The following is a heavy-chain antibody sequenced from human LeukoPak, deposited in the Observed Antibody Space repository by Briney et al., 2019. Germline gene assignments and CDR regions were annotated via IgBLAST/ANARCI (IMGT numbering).Heavy chain of an antibody. CDR3: ARGSQQPYY. CDR1: GFTFSDQY. D-gene: IGHD6-13*01. J-gene: IGHJ4*02. V-gene: IGHV3-11*01. CDR2: ISSSGDTI. Sequence: GGSLRLSCAGSGFTFSDQYMSWLRQAQGKGLEWVSYISSSGDTIYYADSVKGRFTISRDNAKNSLYLQMNSLRAEDTAVYYCARGSQQPYYWGQGTLVTVSS.